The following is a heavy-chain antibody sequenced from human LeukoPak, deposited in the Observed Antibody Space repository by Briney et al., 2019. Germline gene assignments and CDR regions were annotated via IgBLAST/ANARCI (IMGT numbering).Heavy chain of an antibody. CDR3: ARLLGDATIYDY. D-gene: IGHD3-16*01. CDR1: GFTFSDYY. CDR2: IRQDGGDI. Sequence: GGSLRLSCAVSGFTFSDYYMSWIRQAPGKGLEWVATIRQDGGDIHYLDPVKGRFIISRDNAKNSLSLQMNSLRVEDTAIYYCARLLGDATIYDYWGQGTLVAVSS. J-gene: IGHJ4*02. V-gene: IGHV3-7*03.